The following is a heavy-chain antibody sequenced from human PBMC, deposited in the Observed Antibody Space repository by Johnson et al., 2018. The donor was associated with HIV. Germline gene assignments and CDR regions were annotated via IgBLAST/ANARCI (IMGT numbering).Heavy chain of an antibody. CDR3: ARAEPWDRRHYALDI. CDR2: IYSGGDT. CDR1: GFTVRSNY. D-gene: IGHD1-1*01. Sequence: EVQLVESGGGLIQPGGSLRLSCEASGFTVRSNYISWVRQAPGKGLEWVSVIYSGGDTYYADSMRGRLTISRDNSKNTVYLQMNSLRAEDTAVYYCARAEPWDRRHYALDIWGQGTVVTVSS. J-gene: IGHJ3*02. V-gene: IGHV3-53*01.